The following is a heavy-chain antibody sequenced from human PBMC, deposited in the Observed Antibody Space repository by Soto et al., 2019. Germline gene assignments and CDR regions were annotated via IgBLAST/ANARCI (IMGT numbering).Heavy chain of an antibody. CDR2: ISAYNGNT. J-gene: IGHJ4*02. V-gene: IGHV1-18*01. CDR3: XRDPYGXXGIDY. D-gene: IGHD4-17*01. CDR1: GYTFTSYG. Sequence: QVQLVQSGAEVKKPGASVKVSCKASGYTFTSYGISWVRQAPGQGLEWMGWISAYNGNTNYAQKLQGRVTMTTDTXXXXXXXXXXXXXXXXXXXXXXXRDPYGXXGIDYWGQGTLVTVSS.